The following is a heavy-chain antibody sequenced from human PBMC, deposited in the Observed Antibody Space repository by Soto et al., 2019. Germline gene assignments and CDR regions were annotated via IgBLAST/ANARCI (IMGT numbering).Heavy chain of an antibody. V-gene: IGHV1-46*01. D-gene: IGHD4-17*01. CDR2: INPSGGGT. Sequence: GASVKVSCKASGYTFTRYYIHWLRQAPGQGLEWVGMINPSGGGTEYAQKFQGRVTMTSDTSISTVYMELSSLRSEDTAVYYCARTLYGDNVDYWGQGTLVTVSS. CDR3: ARTLYGDNVDY. J-gene: IGHJ4*02. CDR1: GYTFTRYY.